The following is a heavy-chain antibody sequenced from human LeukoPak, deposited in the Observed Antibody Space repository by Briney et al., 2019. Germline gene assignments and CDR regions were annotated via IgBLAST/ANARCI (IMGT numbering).Heavy chain of an antibody. CDR2: INPSGGST. CDR1: GYAFTSYY. J-gene: IGHJ4*02. Sequence: GASVKVSCKASGYAFTSYYMHWVRQAPGQGLEWMGIINPSGGSTSYAQKFQGRVTMTRDTSTSTVYMELSSLRSEDTAVYYCARDVTGDLIMGYWGQGTLVTVSS. CDR3: ARDVTGDLIMGY. V-gene: IGHV1-46*01. D-gene: IGHD7-27*01.